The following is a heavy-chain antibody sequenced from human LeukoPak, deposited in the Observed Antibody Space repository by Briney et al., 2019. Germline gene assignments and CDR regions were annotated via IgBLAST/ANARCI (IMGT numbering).Heavy chain of an antibody. V-gene: IGHV3-48*02. CDR2: ISDSSVTL. J-gene: IGHJ5*02. D-gene: IGHD3-10*01. CDR1: GFTFSSYS. CDR3: AGDYYYGSGIFDP. Sequence: GGSLRLSCAASGFTFSSYSMNWVRQAPGKGLEWVSYISDSSVTLHYEDSVKGRFTISRDNAKNSLYLQMNSLRDEDTAVYYCAGDYYYGSGIFDPWGQGTLVTVSS.